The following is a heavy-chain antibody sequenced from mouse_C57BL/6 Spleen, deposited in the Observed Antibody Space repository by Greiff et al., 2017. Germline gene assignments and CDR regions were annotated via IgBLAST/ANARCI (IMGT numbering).Heavy chain of an antibody. V-gene: IGHV1-53*01. CDR2: INPSNGGT. CDR3: AGLYTKDYFDY. CDR1: GYTFTSSW. Sequence: QVQLQQPGTELVKPGASVTLSCKASGYTFTSSWMHWVKQRPGPGLEWIGNINPSNGGTNYNEKFKSKDTLTVDKSSSTAYMPLCRLTSEDSAVYYCAGLYTKDYFDYWGQGTTLTVSS. D-gene: IGHD3-3*01. J-gene: IGHJ2*01.